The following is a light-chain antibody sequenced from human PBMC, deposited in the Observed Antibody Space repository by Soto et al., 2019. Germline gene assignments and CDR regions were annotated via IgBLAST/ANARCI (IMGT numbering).Light chain of an antibody. Sequence: QSVLTQPASVSASPGQSITISCTGTSSDIGAYNSVSWYQQLPGKAPQLMIYDVSFRPSGISSRFSGSKSGNTASLTISGLRPDDDADYYCASYTTARIRVFGGGTKVTVL. CDR1: SSDIGAYNS. V-gene: IGLV2-14*03. CDR2: DVS. CDR3: ASYTTARIRV. J-gene: IGLJ2*01.